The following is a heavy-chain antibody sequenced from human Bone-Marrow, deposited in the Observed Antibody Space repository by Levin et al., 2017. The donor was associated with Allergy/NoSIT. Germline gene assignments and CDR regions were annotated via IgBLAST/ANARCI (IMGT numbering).Heavy chain of an antibody. D-gene: IGHD3-10*01. CDR1: GFTFSGYT. CDR2: FSSTNNYI. J-gene: IGHJ4*02. V-gene: IGHV3-21*01. CDR3: ATTLRGSGSFQD. Sequence: ASVKVSCAASGFTFSGYTMNWVRQAPGKGLEWVSTFSSTNNYIYYADSVKGRFTISRDNAKNSLYLQLNRLRVEDTAVYYCATTLRGSGSFQDWGQGTLVTVSS.